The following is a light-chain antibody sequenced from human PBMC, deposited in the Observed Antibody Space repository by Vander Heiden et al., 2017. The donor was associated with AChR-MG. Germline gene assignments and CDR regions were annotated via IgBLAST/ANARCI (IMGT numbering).Light chain of an antibody. Sequence: SYVLTQPPSVSVAPGPTARITRGGNNIGSKSVHWYQQKPGQAPVLVVYDDSDRPSGIPERVSGSNSGNTATLTISRVEAGDEADYYCQVWETSTDLVFGGGTRLTVL. CDR2: DDS. CDR3: QVWETSTDLV. J-gene: IGLJ3*02. CDR1: NIGSKS. V-gene: IGLV3-21*02.